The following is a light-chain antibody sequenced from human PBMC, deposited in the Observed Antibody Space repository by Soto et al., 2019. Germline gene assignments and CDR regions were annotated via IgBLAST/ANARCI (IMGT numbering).Light chain of an antibody. V-gene: IGKV3-15*01. CDR1: QSVSNN. CDR2: GAS. CDR3: QQYNNWPPWT. Sequence: ETVMTQSPVTLSVSPGERATLTCRASQSVSNNLAWYQQKPGQAPRLLIYGASTRATGFPDRFSGSGSGTEFTLTISSLQSEDFAVYYCQQYNNWPPWTFGQGTKVDIK. J-gene: IGKJ1*01.